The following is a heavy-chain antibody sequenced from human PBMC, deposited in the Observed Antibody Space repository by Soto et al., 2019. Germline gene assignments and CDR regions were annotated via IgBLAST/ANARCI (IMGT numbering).Heavy chain of an antibody. D-gene: IGHD3-22*01. V-gene: IGHV3-21*01. CDR3: ARVHDSTTHPLFYMEV. CDR2: IATNSGYI. J-gene: IGHJ6*03. CDR1: GFTFSSYS. Sequence: EVQLVASGGGLVRPGGSLRLSCAASGFTFSSYSMNWLRQAPGKGLEWVSSIATNSGYIFYAESVKGRFTISRDNAENSLYLQMSSLRGEDTAVYYCARVHDSTTHPLFYMEVWGQGTTVTVSS.